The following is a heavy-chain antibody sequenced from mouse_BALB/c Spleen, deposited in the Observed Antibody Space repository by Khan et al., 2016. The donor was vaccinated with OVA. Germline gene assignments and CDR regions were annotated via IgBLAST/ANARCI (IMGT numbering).Heavy chain of an antibody. CDR1: GFTFSTYG. D-gene: IGHD1-1*01. CDR3: ARLAYYYDSEGFAY. Sequence: EVMLVESGGDLVKPEGSLKLSCAASGFTFSTYGMSWVRQTSDKRLEWVATISSGGSYTYYPDSVQGRLTISRDNAKNTLYLQMSSLKSEDTAVFYCARLAYYYDSEGFAYWGQGTLVTVSA. V-gene: IGHV5-6*01. J-gene: IGHJ3*01. CDR2: ISSGGSYT.